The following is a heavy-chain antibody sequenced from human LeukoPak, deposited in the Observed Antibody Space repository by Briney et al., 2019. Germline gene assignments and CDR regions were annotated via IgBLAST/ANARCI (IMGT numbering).Heavy chain of an antibody. CDR1: GFIFSTYE. CDR2: ISYNGRSI. D-gene: IGHD3-10*02. Sequence: GGSPRLSCAASGFIFSTYEMNWVRQAPGKGLEWLSYISYNGRSIYYADSVKGRFTISRDNAKNSLYLQMNSLRAEDTAVYYCAELGITMIGGVWGKGTTVTISS. CDR3: AELGITMIGGV. V-gene: IGHV3-48*03. J-gene: IGHJ6*04.